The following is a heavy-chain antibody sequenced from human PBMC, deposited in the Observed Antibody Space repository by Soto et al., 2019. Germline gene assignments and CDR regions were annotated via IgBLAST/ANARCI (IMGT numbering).Heavy chain of an antibody. Sequence: SETLSLTCTVSGGSISSYYWSWIRQPPGKGLEWIGYIYYSGSTNYNPSLKSRVTISVDTSKNQFSLKLSSVTAADTAVYYCARFSEAGTLWYFDYWGQGTLVTVSS. J-gene: IGHJ4*02. V-gene: IGHV4-59*01. D-gene: IGHD6-19*01. CDR2: IYYSGST. CDR3: ARFSEAGTLWYFDY. CDR1: GGSISSYY.